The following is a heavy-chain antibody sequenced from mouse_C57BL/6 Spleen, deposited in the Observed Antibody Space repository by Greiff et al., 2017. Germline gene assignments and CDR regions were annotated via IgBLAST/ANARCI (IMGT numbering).Heavy chain of an antibody. CDR3: VREGWDGYYVPFAY. V-gene: IGHV10-3*01. J-gene: IGHJ3*01. CDR1: GFTFNTYA. D-gene: IGHD2-3*01. CDR2: IRSKSSNYAT. Sequence: EVMLVESGGGLVQPKGSLKLSCAASGFTFNTYAMHWVRQAPGKGLEWVARIRSKSSNYATYYADSVKDRFTISRDDSQSMLYLQMNNLKTEDTAMYYCVREGWDGYYVPFAYWGQGTLVTVSA.